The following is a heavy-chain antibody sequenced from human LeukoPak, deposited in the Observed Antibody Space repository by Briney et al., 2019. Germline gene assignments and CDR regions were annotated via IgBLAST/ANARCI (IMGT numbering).Heavy chain of an antibody. CDR1: GFTFGDYA. CDR2: INRVGGDT. CDR3: ARRVLMTTKYYFDY. V-gene: IGHV3-23*01. D-gene: IGHD4-11*01. J-gene: IGHJ4*02. Sequence: GGSLRLSCAASGFTFGDYAVYWVRQAPGKGLDWVSSINRVGGDTHYADSVKGRFTISRDNSKNTLFLQMNSLRAEDTAVYYCARRVLMTTKYYFDYWGQGTLVTVSS.